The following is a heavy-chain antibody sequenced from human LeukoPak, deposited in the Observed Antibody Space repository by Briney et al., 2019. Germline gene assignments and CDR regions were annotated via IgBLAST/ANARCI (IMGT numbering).Heavy chain of an antibody. J-gene: IGHJ6*02. D-gene: IGHD3-22*01. Sequence: GGSLRLSCAASGFTFGSYAMHWVRQAPGKGLEWVAVISYDGSNKYYADSVKGRFTISRDNSKNTLYLQMNSLRAEDTAVYYCASGYYYDSSGYYEPDYYYYGMDVWGQGTTVTVSS. V-gene: IGHV3-30-3*01. CDR2: ISYDGSNK. CDR1: GFTFGSYA. CDR3: ASGYYYDSSGYYEPDYYYYGMDV.